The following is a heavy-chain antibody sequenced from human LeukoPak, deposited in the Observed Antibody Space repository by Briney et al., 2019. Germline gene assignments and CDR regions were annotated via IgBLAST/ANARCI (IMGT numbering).Heavy chain of an antibody. J-gene: IGHJ4*02. V-gene: IGHV3-30*03. D-gene: IGHD4-17*01. CDR1: GFTFSSYG. Sequence: PGGSLRLSCAASGFTFSSYGMHWVRQAPGKGLEWVAVISYDGSNKYYADSVKGRLTISRDNSKNTLYLQMNSLRAEDTAVYYCARVVDHDYGDYYLDYWGQGTLVIVSS. CDR3: ARVVDHDYGDYYLDY. CDR2: ISYDGSNK.